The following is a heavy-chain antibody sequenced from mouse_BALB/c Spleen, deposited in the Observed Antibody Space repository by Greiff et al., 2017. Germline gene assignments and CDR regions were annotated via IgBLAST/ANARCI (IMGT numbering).Heavy chain of an antibody. Sequence: VKLQESGAELVRPGTSVKVSCKASGYAFTNYLIEWVKQRPGQGLEWIGVINPGSGGTNYNEKFKGKATLTADKSSSTAYMQLSSLTSDDSAVYFCARGGNFAYWGQGTLVTVSA. CDR2: INPGSGGT. J-gene: IGHJ3*01. CDR1: GYAFTNYL. V-gene: IGHV1-54*03. CDR3: ARGGNFAY.